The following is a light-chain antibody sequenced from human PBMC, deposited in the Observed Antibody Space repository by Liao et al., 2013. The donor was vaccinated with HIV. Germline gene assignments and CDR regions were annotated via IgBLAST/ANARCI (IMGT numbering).Light chain of an antibody. Sequence: SYVLTQPPSVSVAPGKTARITCGGDNIGDKGVHWYQQKPGQAPTLVIYYDNNRPSGIPERFSGSTSGTRVTLTISGVQAGDEAEYFCQSLDNSGAVVFGGGTKLTV. J-gene: IGLJ2*01. CDR2: YDN. CDR1: NIGDKG. V-gene: IGLV3-21*01. CDR3: QSLDNSGAVV.